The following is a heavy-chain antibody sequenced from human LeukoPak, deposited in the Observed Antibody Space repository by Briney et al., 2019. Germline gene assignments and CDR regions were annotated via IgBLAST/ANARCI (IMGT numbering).Heavy chain of an antibody. J-gene: IGHJ4*02. D-gene: IGHD3-16*01. CDR3: ARFSQYYDSPTHYLDY. Sequence: SETLSLTCTVSGGSINNYYWSWVRQPPGAGLEWLAYVYYTGSTNYNPSLKTRLTISVDTSKNQFSLRLNSVTAADTAVYYCARFSQYYDSPTHYLDYWGQGTLVTVSS. CDR1: GGSINNYY. V-gene: IGHV4-59*08. CDR2: VYYTGST.